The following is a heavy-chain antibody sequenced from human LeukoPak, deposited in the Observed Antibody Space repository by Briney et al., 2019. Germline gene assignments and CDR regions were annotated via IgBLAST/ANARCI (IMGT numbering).Heavy chain of an antibody. J-gene: IGHJ4*02. CDR3: ARDFTMVRGIISSPPFDY. CDR2: IYHSGST. CDR1: GYSISSGYY. Sequence: PSETLSLTCTVSGYSISSGYYWGWIRQPPGKGLEWIGNIYHSGSTYYNPSLKSRVTISVDTSKNQFSLKLSSVTAADTAVYYCARDFTMVRGIISSPPFDYWGQGTLVTVS. V-gene: IGHV4-38-2*02. D-gene: IGHD3-10*01.